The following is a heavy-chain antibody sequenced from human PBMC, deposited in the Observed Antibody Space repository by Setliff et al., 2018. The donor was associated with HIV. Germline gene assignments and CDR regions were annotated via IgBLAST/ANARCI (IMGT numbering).Heavy chain of an antibody. CDR1: GGSSSSRSYY. CDR2: IYSSGST. CDR3: ARDGRHDRNRWYVTHQYFKY. J-gene: IGHJ1*01. V-gene: IGHV4-39*07. D-gene: IGHD2-15*01. Sequence: KPSETLSLTCTVSGGSSSSRSYYWGWIRQPPGKGLEWIGSIYSSGSTYYNPSLKSRVTISVDTSKKQFSLRLSSVTAADTAMYYCARDGRHDRNRWYVTHQYFKYWGQGTLVTVSS.